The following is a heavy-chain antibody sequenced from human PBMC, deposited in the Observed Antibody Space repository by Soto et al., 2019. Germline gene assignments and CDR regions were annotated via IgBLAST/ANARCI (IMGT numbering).Heavy chain of an antibody. V-gene: IGHV3-53*01. D-gene: IGHD3-10*01. CDR1: GLTVSSSY. Sequence: GGSLRLSCAASGLTVSSSYMSWVRQAPGKGLQWVSVIYSAGSTYYANSVKGRFTISRDISTNMVYLQMSSLTDEDTAVYYYGSAPYYFDYWGQGTLVTVSS. CDR3: GSAPYYFDY. J-gene: IGHJ4*02. CDR2: IYSAGST.